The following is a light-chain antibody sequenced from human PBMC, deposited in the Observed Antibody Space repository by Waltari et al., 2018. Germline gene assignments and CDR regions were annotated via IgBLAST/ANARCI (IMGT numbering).Light chain of an antibody. CDR3: QQYYSYPLLT. CDR1: QGISSY. CDR2: AAS. Sequence: AIRITQSPSSLSASTGDSVTITCRASQGISSYLAWYQQKPGKAPKLLIYAASTLQSGVPSRFSGSGSGTDVTLTISCLQSEDFATYYCQQYYSYPLLTFGGGTKVEIK. V-gene: IGKV1-8*01. J-gene: IGKJ4*01.